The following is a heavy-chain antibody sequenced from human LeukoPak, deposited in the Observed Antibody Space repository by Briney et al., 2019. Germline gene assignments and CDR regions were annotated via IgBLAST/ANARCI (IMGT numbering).Heavy chain of an antibody. CDR1: GFTFSSYG. V-gene: IGHV3-30*02. J-gene: IGHJ4*02. Sequence: GGSLRLSCAASGFTFSSYGMHWVRQAPGKGLEWVAFIRYDGSNKYYADSVKGRFTISRDNSKNTLYLQMNSLRAEDTAVYFCAKDLGTSPTPRGYFDYWGQGTLVTVSS. D-gene: IGHD7-27*01. CDR2: IRYDGSNK. CDR3: AKDLGTSPTPRGYFDY.